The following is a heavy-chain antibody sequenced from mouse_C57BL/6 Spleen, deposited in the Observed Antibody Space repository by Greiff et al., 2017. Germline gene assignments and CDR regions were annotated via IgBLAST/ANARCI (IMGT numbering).Heavy chain of an antibody. CDR1: GYTFTSYG. J-gene: IGHJ1*03. CDR2: IYPRSGNT. Sequence: VKLMESGAELARPGASVKLSCKASGYTFTSYGISWVKQRTGQGLEWIGEIYPRSGNTYYNEKFKGKATLTADKSSSTAYMELRSLTSEDSAVYFCARSAYSNYESYWYFDVWGTGTTVTVSS. V-gene: IGHV1-81*01. D-gene: IGHD2-5*01. CDR3: ARSAYSNYESYWYFDV.